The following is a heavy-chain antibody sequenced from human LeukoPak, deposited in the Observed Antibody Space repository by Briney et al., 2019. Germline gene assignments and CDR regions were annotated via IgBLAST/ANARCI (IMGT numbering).Heavy chain of an antibody. Sequence: PSETLSLTCTLSAGSFISSSHHWGWIRQSPGKGLEWIGTVYYGRTTYYNPSLDGRVTISLDTSANHFSLQLNSVTAADTAVYYCVRHDGRGGATMGAFDSWGQGSLVTVSS. CDR1: AGSFISSSHH. CDR3: VRHDGRGGATMGAFDS. J-gene: IGHJ5*01. V-gene: IGHV4-39*01. CDR2: VYYGRTT. D-gene: IGHD5-12*01.